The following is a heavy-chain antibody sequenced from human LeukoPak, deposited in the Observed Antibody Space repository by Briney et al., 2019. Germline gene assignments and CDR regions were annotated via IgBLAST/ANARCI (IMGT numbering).Heavy chain of an antibody. CDR3: AKEGGYSSSWYYYYYYMDV. Sequence: GGSLRLSCVASGFTFSSNGMHWVRQAPGKGLEWVTFIQYDGSKKYYADSVKGRFTISRDNSKNTLYLEMNSLRAEDTAVYYCAKEGGYSSSWYYYYYYMDVWGKGTTVTISS. CDR2: IQYDGSKK. J-gene: IGHJ6*03. CDR1: GFTFSSNG. V-gene: IGHV3-30*02. D-gene: IGHD6-13*01.